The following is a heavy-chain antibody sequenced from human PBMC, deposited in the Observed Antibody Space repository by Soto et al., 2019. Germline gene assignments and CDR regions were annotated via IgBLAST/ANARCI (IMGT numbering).Heavy chain of an antibody. CDR3: ARRIAVAADAFDI. D-gene: IGHD6-19*01. V-gene: IGHV3-21*01. CDR1: GFPLEKYG. J-gene: IGHJ3*02. Sequence: GGALRLSCAVSGFPLEKYGMDWVRQARGKGLEWVSSISFSSSSYIYYADSVKGRFSISRDNAKNSLYLQMNSLRAEDTAVYYCARRIAVAADAFDIWGQGTMVTVSS. CDR2: ISFSSSSYI.